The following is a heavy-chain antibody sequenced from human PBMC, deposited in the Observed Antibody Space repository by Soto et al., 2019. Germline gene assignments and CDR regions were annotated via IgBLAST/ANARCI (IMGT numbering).Heavy chain of an antibody. D-gene: IGHD3-16*01. CDR3: ARDLGGPDY. V-gene: IGHV3-74*03. J-gene: IGHJ4*02. Sequence: LRLSCAASGFSLSPYWMHWVRQVPGRGLEWVARLSSDGFGAAYADSVKGRFFISRDIARNALSLQMNSLRADDTAVYYCARDLGGPDYWGRGTSVTVSS. CDR2: LSSDGFGA. CDR1: GFSLSPYW.